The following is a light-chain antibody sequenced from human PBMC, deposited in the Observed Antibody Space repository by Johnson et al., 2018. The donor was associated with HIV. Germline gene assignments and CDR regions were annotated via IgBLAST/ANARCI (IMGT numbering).Light chain of an antibody. J-gene: IGLJ1*01. V-gene: IGLV1-51*02. CDR2: ENN. CDR3: GTWDGSLSAGV. CDR1: SSNVGSSY. Sequence: QSVLTQPPSVSAAPGQTVTISCSGSSSNVGSSYVSWYQQLPGTAPKLLIYENNKRPSGIPDRFSGSKSGTSATLGITGLQTGDEADYYCGTWDGSLSAGVFGTGTKVTVL.